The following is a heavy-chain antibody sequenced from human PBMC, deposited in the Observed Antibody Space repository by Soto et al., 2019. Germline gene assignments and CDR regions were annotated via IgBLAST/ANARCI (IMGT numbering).Heavy chain of an antibody. CDR2: IIPIFGTA. J-gene: IGHJ4*02. CDR3: ARPQLAYDSSGYYFPFDY. D-gene: IGHD3-22*01. V-gene: IGHV1-69*13. Sequence: ASVKVSCKASGGTFSSYAISWVRQAPGQGLEWMGGIIPIFGTANYAQKFQGRVTITADESTSTAYMELSSLRSEDTAVYYCARPQLAYDSSGYYFPFDYWGQGTLVTVSS. CDR1: GGTFSSYA.